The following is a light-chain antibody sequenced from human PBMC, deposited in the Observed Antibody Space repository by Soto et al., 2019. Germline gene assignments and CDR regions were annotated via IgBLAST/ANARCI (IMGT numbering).Light chain of an antibody. CDR1: RSVRST. J-gene: IGKJ2*01. CDR2: GAS. CDR3: QQYNNWPPYT. V-gene: IGKV3-15*01. Sequence: EIVMTQSPATLSVSPGERATLSCRASRSVRSTLAWYQQKPGQAPRLLIYGASTRATGIPARFSGSGSGTEFTLTISSLQSEDFAVYYCQQYNNWPPYTFGQGTKLEIK.